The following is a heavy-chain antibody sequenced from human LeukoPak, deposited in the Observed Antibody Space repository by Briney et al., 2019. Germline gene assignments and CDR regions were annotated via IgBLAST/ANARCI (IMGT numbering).Heavy chain of an antibody. CDR1: GGTFSSYA. V-gene: IGHV1-69*10. Sequence: GASVKVSCKASGGTFSSYAISWVRQAPGQGLEWMGGINAGNGNTKYSQKFQGRVTITADKSTSTAYMELSSLRSEDTAVYYCASNQESRGYSGYSWGQGTLVTVSS. D-gene: IGHD5-12*01. J-gene: IGHJ4*02. CDR3: ASNQESRGYSGYS. CDR2: INAGNGNT.